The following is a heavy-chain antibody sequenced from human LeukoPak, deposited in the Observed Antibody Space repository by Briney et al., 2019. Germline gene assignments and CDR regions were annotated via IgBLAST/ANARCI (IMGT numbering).Heavy chain of an antibody. D-gene: IGHD3-10*01. J-gene: IGHJ4*02. CDR1: GFTFSSYG. CDR2: ISYDGSNK. V-gene: IGHV3-30*18. CDR3: AKDYGSGSPASNFDY. Sequence: GGSLRLSCAASGFTFSSYGMHWVRQAPGKGLEWVAVISYDGSNKYYADSVKGRFTISRDNSKNTLYLQMNSLRAEDTAVYYCAKDYGSGSPASNFDYWGQGTLVTVSS.